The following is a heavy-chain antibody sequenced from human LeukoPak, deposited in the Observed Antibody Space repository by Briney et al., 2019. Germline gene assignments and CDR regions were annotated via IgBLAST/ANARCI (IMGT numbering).Heavy chain of an antibody. J-gene: IGHJ4*02. CDR2: INHSGST. Sequence: SETLSLTCAVYGGSFSGYYWSWIRQPPGKGLEWIGEINHSGSTNYNPSLKSRVTISVDTSKNQFSLKLSSVTAADTAAYYCARGRTAAAGTYTDYWGQGTLVTVSS. CDR1: GGSFSGYY. D-gene: IGHD6-13*01. CDR3: ARGRTAAAGTYTDY. V-gene: IGHV4-34*01.